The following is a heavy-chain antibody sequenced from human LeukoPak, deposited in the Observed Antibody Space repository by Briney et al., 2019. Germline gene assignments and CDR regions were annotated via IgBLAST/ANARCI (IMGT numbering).Heavy chain of an antibody. Sequence: PGGSLRLSCAASGFTFSSYAMSWVRQAPGKGLVWVSRINSDGSSTSYADSVKGRFTISRDNAKNTLYLQMNSLRAEDTAVYYCARDQDYGGNPTDYWGQGTLVTVSS. CDR1: GFTFSSYA. D-gene: IGHD4-23*01. V-gene: IGHV3-74*01. J-gene: IGHJ4*02. CDR2: INSDGSST. CDR3: ARDQDYGGNPTDY.